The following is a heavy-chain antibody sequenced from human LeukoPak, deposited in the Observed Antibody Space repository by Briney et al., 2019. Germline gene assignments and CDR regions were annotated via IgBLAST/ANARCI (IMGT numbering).Heavy chain of an antibody. CDR1: GYTFTSYG. CDR3: AKDSRDGYNPLDQ. D-gene: IGHD5-24*01. Sequence: ASVKVSCKASGYTFTSYGISWVRQAPGQGLEWMGWISAYNGNTNYAQKLQGRVTMTTDTSTSTAYMELRSLRSEDTAIYYCAKDSRDGYNPLDQWGRGTLVTVSS. J-gene: IGHJ4*02. V-gene: IGHV1-18*01. CDR2: ISAYNGNT.